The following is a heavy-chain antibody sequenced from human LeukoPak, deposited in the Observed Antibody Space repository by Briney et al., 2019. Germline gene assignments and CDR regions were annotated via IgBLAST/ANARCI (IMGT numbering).Heavy chain of an antibody. J-gene: IGHJ5*02. Sequence: SETLSLTCTVSGGSISSGGYYWSWIRQHPGKGLEWIGYIYYSGSTYYNPSLKSRVTISVDTSKNQFSLKLSSVTAADTAVYYCARGGGQWLAYNWFDPWGQGTLVTVSS. CDR1: GGSISSGGYY. CDR3: ARGGGQWLAYNWFDP. CDR2: IYYSGST. V-gene: IGHV4-31*03. D-gene: IGHD6-19*01.